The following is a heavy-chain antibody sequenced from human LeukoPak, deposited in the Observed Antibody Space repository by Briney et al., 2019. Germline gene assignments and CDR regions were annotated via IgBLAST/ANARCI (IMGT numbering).Heavy chain of an antibody. Sequence: GGSLRLSCAASGFTFSSYAMSWVRQAPGKGLEWVSGVSGSGGSTYYADSVKGRFTISRDNSKNTLYLQMNSLRAEDTAVYYCAKDSGDFGVVYYMDVWGKGTTVTVSS. CDR3: AKDSGDFGVVYYMDV. J-gene: IGHJ6*03. CDR1: GFTFSSYA. V-gene: IGHV3-23*01. D-gene: IGHD3-3*01. CDR2: VSGSGGST.